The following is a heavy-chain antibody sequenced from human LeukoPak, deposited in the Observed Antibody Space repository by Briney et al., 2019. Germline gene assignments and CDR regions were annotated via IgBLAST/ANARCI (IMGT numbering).Heavy chain of an antibody. D-gene: IGHD6-19*01. CDR1: GYTFTGYY. CDR2: INPNSGGT. V-gene: IGHV1-2*02. J-gene: IGHJ6*02. Sequence: GAPEKVSCKASGYTFTGYYMHWVRQAPGQGLEWMGWINPNSGGTNYTQKFQGRVTMTRDTSISTAYMELSRLRSDDTAVYYCARWGSGWSNLYGMDVWGQGTTITAS. CDR3: ARWGSGWSNLYGMDV.